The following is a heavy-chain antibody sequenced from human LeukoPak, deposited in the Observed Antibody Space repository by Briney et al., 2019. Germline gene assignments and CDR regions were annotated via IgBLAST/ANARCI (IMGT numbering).Heavy chain of an antibody. CDR1: GVSFSGYY. V-gene: IGHV4-34*01. J-gene: IGHJ4*02. CDR3: ARVSGSYSQLDY. CDR2: INHSGST. D-gene: IGHD1-26*01. Sequence: SETLSLTCAVYGVSFSGYYWSWIRQPPGKGLEWIGEINHSGSTNYNPSLKSRVTISVDTSKNQFSLKLSSVTAADTAVYYCARVSGSYSQLDYWGQGTLVTVSS.